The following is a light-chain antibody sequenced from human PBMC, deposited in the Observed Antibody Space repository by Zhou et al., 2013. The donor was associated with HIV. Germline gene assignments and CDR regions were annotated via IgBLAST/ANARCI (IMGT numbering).Light chain of an antibody. CDR1: QSISSN. CDR2: GAS. CDR3: QQRSSWPGT. J-gene: IGKJ3*01. V-gene: IGKV3-15*01. Sequence: EIVMTQSPATLSVSPGERATLSCRASQSISSNLAWYQQKPGQAPRLLIYGASTRATGIPARFSGSGSGTDFTLTISSLEPEDFGIYYCQQRSSWPGTFGPGTKVDIK.